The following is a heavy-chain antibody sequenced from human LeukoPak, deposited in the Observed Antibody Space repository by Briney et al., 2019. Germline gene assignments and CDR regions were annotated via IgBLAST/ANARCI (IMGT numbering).Heavy chain of an antibody. CDR2: IYTSGST. CDR1: GGSISSGSYY. CDR3: AREKGSSWYTDAFDI. V-gene: IGHV4-61*02. D-gene: IGHD6-13*01. J-gene: IGHJ3*02. Sequence: PSETLSLTCTVSGGSISSGSYYWSWIRQPAGKGLEWIGRIYTSGSTNYNPSLKSRVTISVDTSKNQFSLKLSSVTAADTAVYYCAREKGSSWYTDAFDIWGQGTMVTVSS.